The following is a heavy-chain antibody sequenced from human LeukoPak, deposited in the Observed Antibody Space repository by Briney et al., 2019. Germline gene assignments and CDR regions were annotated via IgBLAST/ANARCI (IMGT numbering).Heavy chain of an antibody. CDR2: IKQDGSEK. J-gene: IGHJ4*02. Sequence: PGGSLRLSCAASGFTFISYWMSWVRQAPGKGLEWVANIKQDGSEKYYADSVKGRFTISRDNAKNSLYLQMNSLRAEDTAVYYCATSLAGGDYWGQGTLVTVSS. CDR1: GFTFISYW. D-gene: IGHD3-16*01. CDR3: ATSLAGGDY. V-gene: IGHV3-7*01.